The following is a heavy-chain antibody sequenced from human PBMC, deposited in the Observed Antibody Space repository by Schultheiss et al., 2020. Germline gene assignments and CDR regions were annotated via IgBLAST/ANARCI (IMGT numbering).Heavy chain of an antibody. CDR3: AGETEQQLVKRGGMDV. V-gene: IGHV6-1*01. Sequence: SQTLSLTCAISGDSVSSNSAAWNWIRQSPSRGLEWLGRTYYRSKWYNDYAVSVKSRITINPDTSKNQFSLQLNSVTPEDTAVYYCAGETEQQLVKRGGMDVWGQGTTVTVSS. CDR1: GDSVSSNSAA. CDR2: TYYRSKWYN. J-gene: IGHJ6*02. D-gene: IGHD6-13*01.